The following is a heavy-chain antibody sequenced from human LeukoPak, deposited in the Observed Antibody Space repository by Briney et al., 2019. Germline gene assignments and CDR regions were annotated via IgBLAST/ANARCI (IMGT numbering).Heavy chain of an antibody. V-gene: IGHV4-4*07. CDR1: GGSISSYY. Sequence: SETLSLTCTVSGGSISSYYWSWIRQPAGMGLEWIGRIYTRGSTNYNPSLKSRVTMSVDTSKNQFSLKLSSVTAADTAVYYCARVGGSGSNSHYFDYWGQGTLVTVSS. CDR3: ARVGGSGSNSHYFDY. D-gene: IGHD3-10*01. CDR2: IYTRGST. J-gene: IGHJ4*02.